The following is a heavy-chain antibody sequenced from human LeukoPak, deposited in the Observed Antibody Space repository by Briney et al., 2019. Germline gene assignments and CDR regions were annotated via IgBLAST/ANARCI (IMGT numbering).Heavy chain of an antibody. CDR2: IYHSGST. Sequence: PSETLSLTCTVSGGSISSSNWWSWVRQPPGKGLEWIGEIYHSGSTNYNPSLKSRVTISVDTSKNQFSLKLSSVTAADTAVYYCARVSRNYYYMDVWGKGTTVTVSS. J-gene: IGHJ6*03. CDR1: GGSISSSNW. V-gene: IGHV4-4*02. CDR3: ARVSRNYYYMDV.